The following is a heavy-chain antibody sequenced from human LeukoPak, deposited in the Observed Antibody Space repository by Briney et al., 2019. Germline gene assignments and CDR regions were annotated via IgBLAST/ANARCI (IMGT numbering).Heavy chain of an antibody. D-gene: IGHD6-19*01. V-gene: IGHV1-8*01. CDR3: ARGIAVAALVCNAFDI. Sequence: ASVKVSCKASGYTFTSYDISWVRQATGQGLERMGWMNPNSGNTSYAQKFQGRVTMTRNTSISTAYMELGSLRSEDTAVYYCARGIAVAALVCNAFDIWGQGTMATVSS. CDR2: MNPNSGNT. J-gene: IGHJ3*02. CDR1: GYTFTSYD.